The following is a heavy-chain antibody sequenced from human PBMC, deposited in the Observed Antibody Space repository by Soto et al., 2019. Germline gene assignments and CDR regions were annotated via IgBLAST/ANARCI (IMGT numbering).Heavy chain of an antibody. CDR3: AKPWTRSGSYNAYFDY. CDR1: GFTFSSYS. V-gene: IGHV3-23*01. D-gene: IGHD3-10*01. Sequence: GGSLRVSCAASGFTFSSYSMSWVRQAPGKGLEWVSAISGSGGSTYYADSVKGRFTISRDNSKNTLYLQMNSLRAEDTAVYYCAKPWTRSGSYNAYFDYWGQGTLVTVS. J-gene: IGHJ4*02. CDR2: ISGSGGST.